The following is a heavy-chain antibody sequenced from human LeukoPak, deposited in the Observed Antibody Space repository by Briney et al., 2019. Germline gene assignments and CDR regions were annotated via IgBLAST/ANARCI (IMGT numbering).Heavy chain of an antibody. D-gene: IGHD3-22*01. CDR2: IKSKTDGGTT. J-gene: IGHJ4*02. Sequence: GGSLRLSCAASGFTFTYAWMTWVRQAPGKGMEWVGRIKSKTDGGTTDYAAPVKGRFTISRDDSKNTVYLQMNSLKIEDTAVYYCNTSYDGSGFYPFYFDYWGQGTLVTVSS. CDR1: GFTFTYAW. CDR3: NTSYDGSGFYPFYFDY. V-gene: IGHV3-15*01.